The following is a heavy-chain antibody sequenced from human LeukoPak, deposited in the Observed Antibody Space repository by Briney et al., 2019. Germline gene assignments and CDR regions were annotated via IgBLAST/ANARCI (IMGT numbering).Heavy chain of an antibody. CDR3: ARLSIASRVRIFDY. V-gene: IGHV4-61*05. D-gene: IGHD6-6*01. J-gene: IGHJ4*02. CDR2: IYYSGST. CDR1: GGSINSSSYY. Sequence: SETLSLTCTVSGGSINSSSYYWSWIRQPPGKGLECIGHIYYSGSTNYKPSLKSRVTISLDTSKNQFSLKLSSVTAADTAVYYCARLSIASRVRIFDYWGQGTLVTVSS.